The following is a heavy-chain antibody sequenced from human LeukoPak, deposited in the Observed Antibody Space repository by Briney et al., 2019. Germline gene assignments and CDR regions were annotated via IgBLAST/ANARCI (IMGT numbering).Heavy chain of an antibody. CDR1: GFTFSSYA. CDR3: ARVTYFGSSSYYYGMDV. J-gene: IGHJ6*02. CDR2: IWYDGSNK. Sequence: GRSLRLSCAASGFTFSSYAMHWVRQAPGKGLEWVAVIWYDGSNKYYADSVKGRFTISRDNSKNTLYLQMNSLRAEDTAVYYCARVTYFGSSSYYYGMDVWGQGTTVTVSS. D-gene: IGHD6-6*01. V-gene: IGHV3-33*08.